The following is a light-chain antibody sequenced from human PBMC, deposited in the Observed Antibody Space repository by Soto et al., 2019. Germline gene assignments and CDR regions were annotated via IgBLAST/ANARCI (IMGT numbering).Light chain of an antibody. CDR2: GTS. CDR1: QSVSTTY. Sequence: EIVLTQSPGTLSLSPGERATLSCRASQSVSTTYLGWYQQKPGQAPRLLVYGTSRRATGIPDRFSGSGSGTDFTLTISSLEPEDFAVYYCQHYGSSPPMYTFGQGNKLEIK. J-gene: IGKJ2*01. CDR3: QHYGSSPPMYT. V-gene: IGKV3-20*01.